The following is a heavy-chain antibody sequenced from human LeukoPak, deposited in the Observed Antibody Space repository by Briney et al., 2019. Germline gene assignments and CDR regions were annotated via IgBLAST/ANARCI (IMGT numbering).Heavy chain of an antibody. J-gene: IGHJ3*02. CDR2: IYYSVGT. CDR1: GGSISSYY. D-gene: IGHD6-6*01. V-gene: IGHV4-59*01. Sequence: SETLSLTCTVSGGSISSYYWSWIRQPPGQGLEWIGYIYYSVGTNYNPSLMSRVTISLDTYENQFALKLRSGTAAETAVYYCARGCIAARNDAFDIWGQGTMVTVSS. CDR3: ARGCIAARNDAFDI.